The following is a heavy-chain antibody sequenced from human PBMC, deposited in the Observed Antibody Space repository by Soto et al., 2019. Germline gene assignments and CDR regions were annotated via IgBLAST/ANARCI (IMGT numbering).Heavy chain of an antibody. CDR1: GGTFGNTA. D-gene: IGHD3-3*01. CDR3: ARDGDPVYSCWSGPLGGGRFDP. J-gene: IGHJ5*02. CDR2: IVPMFGTA. V-gene: IGHV1-69*12. Sequence: QVQLVQSGAEVKEPGSSVNVSCKTSGGTFGNTAVTWVLQAPGQGLEWIGGIVPMFGTANYAQKFRGRVTITADESTSTADMELSRRRSDDTAVDYCARDGDPVYSCWSGPLGGGRFDPWGQGTLVTVSS.